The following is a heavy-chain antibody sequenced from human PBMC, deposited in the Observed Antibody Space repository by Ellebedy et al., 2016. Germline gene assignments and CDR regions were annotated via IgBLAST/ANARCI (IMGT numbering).Heavy chain of an antibody. Sequence: ASVKVSCXASGYTFTSYYMHWVRQAPGQGLEWMGIITPSGGSTSYAQKFQGRVTMTRDTSTSTVYMELGSLRSEDTAVYYCARGPWSGLSAVVTPFDYWGQGTLVTVSS. V-gene: IGHV1-46*01. CDR1: GYTFTSYY. CDR3: ARGPWSGLSAVVTPFDY. D-gene: IGHD4-23*01. J-gene: IGHJ4*02. CDR2: ITPSGGST.